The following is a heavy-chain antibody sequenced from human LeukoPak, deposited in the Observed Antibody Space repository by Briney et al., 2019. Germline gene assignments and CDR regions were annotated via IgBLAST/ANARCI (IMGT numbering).Heavy chain of an antibody. CDR2: IRYDGSNK. CDR3: AKDEHLVVVPAAQYNWFDP. CDR1: GFTFSSYA. V-gene: IGHV3-30*02. D-gene: IGHD2-2*01. J-gene: IGHJ5*02. Sequence: GGSLRLSCAASGFTFSSYAMSWVRQAPGKGLEWVAFIRYDGSNKYYADSVKGRFTISRDNSKNTLYLQMNSLRAEDTAVYYCAKDEHLVVVPAAQYNWFDPWGQGTLVTVSS.